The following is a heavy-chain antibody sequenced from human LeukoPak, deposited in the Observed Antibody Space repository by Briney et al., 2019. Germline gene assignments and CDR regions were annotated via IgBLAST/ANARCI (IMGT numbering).Heavy chain of an antibody. CDR1: GFTFSSYG. V-gene: IGHV3-30*02. Sequence: PGGSLRLFCAASGFTFSSYGMHWVRQAPGKGLEGVAFIRYDGSNKYYADSVKGRFTISRDNSKNTLYLQMNSLRAEDTAVYYCAKDSSRIAAAETDYWGQGTLVTVSS. J-gene: IGHJ4*02. D-gene: IGHD6-13*01. CDR3: AKDSSRIAAAETDY. CDR2: IRYDGSNK.